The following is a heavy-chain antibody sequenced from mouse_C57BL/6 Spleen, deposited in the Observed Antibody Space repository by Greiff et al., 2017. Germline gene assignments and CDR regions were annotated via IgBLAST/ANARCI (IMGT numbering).Heavy chain of an antibody. Sequence: VQLQQSGAELMKPGASVKLSCKATGYTFTGYWIEWVKQRPGHGLEWIGEILPGSGSTNYNEKFKGKATFTADTSSNTAYMQLSSLTTEDSAIYYCARGGYDYDRGYYYAMDYWGQGTSVTVSS. CDR1: GYTFTGYW. CDR2: ILPGSGST. CDR3: ARGGYDYDRGYYYAMDY. D-gene: IGHD2-4*01. V-gene: IGHV1-9*01. J-gene: IGHJ4*01.